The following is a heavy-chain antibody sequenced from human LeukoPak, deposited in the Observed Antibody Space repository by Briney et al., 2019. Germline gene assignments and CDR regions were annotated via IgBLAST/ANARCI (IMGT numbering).Heavy chain of an antibody. CDR3: ARGILVTVYAAFDY. D-gene: IGHD2-2*01. J-gene: IGHJ4*02. CDR1: GGSFSGYY. V-gene: IGHV4-34*01. CDR2: IIHSGRT. Sequence: SETLSLTCGVYGGSFSGYYWTWVRQSPGMGLEWIGEIIHSGRTNYNPSLTSRVSTSVDTSKNQFSLELSSVTAADTAVYYCARGILVTVYAAFDYWGQGTLVTVSS.